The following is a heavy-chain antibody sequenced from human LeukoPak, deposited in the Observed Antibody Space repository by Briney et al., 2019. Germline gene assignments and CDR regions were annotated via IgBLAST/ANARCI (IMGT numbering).Heavy chain of an antibody. D-gene: IGHD3-22*01. CDR3: ARERDYDTYIHF. CDR2: IYTGDVT. Sequence: PGGSLSLSCAVSGFRVSSNHMTWVRQAPGKGLEWISLIYTGDVTYYADSVKGRFTISTDNSKNILFLQMDSLTAEDTALYYCARERDYDTYIHFWRQRSLVTVSS. V-gene: IGHV3-53*01. J-gene: IGHJ4*02. CDR1: GFRVSSNH.